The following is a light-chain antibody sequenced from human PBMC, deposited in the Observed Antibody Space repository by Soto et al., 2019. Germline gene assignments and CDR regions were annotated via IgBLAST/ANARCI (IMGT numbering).Light chain of an antibody. J-gene: IGKJ3*01. CDR1: HTVTISY. Sequence: VFTQSPGTLSLSPGERATLSCRASHTVTISYLAWYQHKPGQAPRLLIYGGSTKATGTPDRFSGSGSGTDFTLTISRPEPEDFAVYYCQQYGSSPFTFGPGTKVDIK. CDR2: GGS. V-gene: IGKV3-20*01. CDR3: QQYGSSPFT.